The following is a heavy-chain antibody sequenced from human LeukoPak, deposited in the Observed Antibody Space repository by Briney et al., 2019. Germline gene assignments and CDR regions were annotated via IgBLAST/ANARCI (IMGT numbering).Heavy chain of an antibody. V-gene: IGHV1-46*01. J-gene: IGHJ6*02. D-gene: IGHD3-16*01. Sequence: ASVKVSCKASGYTFTNYYMHWVRQAPGQGLEWMGIINPSGGSTSYAQKFQGRVTMTRDTSTSTVYMELSSLRSEDTAVYYCAREIGMGAFDYYYYGMDVWGQGITVTVSS. CDR1: GYTFTNYY. CDR3: AREIGMGAFDYYYYGMDV. CDR2: INPSGGST.